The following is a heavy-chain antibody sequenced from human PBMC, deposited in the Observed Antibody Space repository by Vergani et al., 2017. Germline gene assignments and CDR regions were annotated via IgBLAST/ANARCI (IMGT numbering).Heavy chain of an antibody. V-gene: IGHV3-30*02. J-gene: IGHJ6*02. CDR2: IQYDASDP. D-gene: IGHD2-21*01. Sequence: QVQLVESGGGVVQPGGSRRLSCAASGFSFSSYGMHWVRQVPGKGLEWVAYIQYDASDPNYADSVKGRFTVSRDSSKNTLFLQMNSLRVEDTAIYYCAKARDPNCKGGNCYSYYYGLDLWGQGTTVTVSS. CDR3: AKARDPNCKGGNCYSYYYGLDL. CDR1: GFSFSSYG.